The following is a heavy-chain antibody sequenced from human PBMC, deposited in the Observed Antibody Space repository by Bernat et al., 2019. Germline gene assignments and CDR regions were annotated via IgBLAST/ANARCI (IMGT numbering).Heavy chain of an antibody. J-gene: IGHJ4*02. D-gene: IGHD3-10*01. CDR1: GFTFSSYA. CDR3: AKYCNALQWFGEVWCDY. V-gene: IGHV3-23*01. Sequence: EVQLLESGGGLVQPGGSLRLSCAASGFTFSSYAMSWVRQAPGKGLEWVSAISGSGGSTYYADSVKGRFTISRDNSKNTLYLQMNSLRAEDTAVYYCAKYCNALQWFGEVWCDYWGQGTLVTVSS. CDR2: ISGSGGST.